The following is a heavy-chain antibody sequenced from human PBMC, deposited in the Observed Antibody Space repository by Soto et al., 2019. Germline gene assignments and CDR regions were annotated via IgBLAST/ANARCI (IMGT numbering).Heavy chain of an antibody. J-gene: IGHJ3*01. Sequence: EVQLVESGGGLVKPGGSLRLSCGASGFTFSSYSINWVRQAPGKGLEWVSSISSSSSYIYYADSVKGRFTISRDNAKNSLYLQMDSLRAEDTAVYYCARDKLQQRDAFDVWGQGTMVTVSS. CDR2: ISSSSSYI. V-gene: IGHV3-21*01. CDR1: GFTFSSYS. CDR3: ARDKLQQRDAFDV. D-gene: IGHD6-13*01.